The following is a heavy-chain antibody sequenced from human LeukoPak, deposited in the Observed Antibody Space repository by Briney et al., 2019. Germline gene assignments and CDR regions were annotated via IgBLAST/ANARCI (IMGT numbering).Heavy chain of an antibody. CDR1: GFTFSRFS. J-gene: IGHJ4*02. V-gene: IGHV3-21*01. CDR2: ITSSSASI. Sequence: PGGSLRLSCAASGFTFSRFSMNWVRQAPGKGLEWVSSITSSSASIHYADSVRGRFTISRDNAKNSLYLRMNSLRVEDAAVYYCVRDRSLGDYWGLGTLVTVFS. D-gene: IGHD7-27*01. CDR3: VRDRSLGDY.